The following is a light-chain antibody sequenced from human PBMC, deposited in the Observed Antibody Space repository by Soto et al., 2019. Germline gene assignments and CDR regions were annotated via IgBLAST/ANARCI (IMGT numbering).Light chain of an antibody. CDR3: CSYTSSTNYV. CDR2: EVS. CDR1: SSDVSIYNY. V-gene: IGLV2-14*01. J-gene: IGLJ1*01. Sequence: QSALTQPASVSGSPGQSITSSCTGTSSDVSIYNYVSWYQQHPGKAPKLMISEVSNRPSGVSNRFSGAKSGNTASLTISGLQVEDEADYYCCSYTSSTNYVFGAGTKVTVL.